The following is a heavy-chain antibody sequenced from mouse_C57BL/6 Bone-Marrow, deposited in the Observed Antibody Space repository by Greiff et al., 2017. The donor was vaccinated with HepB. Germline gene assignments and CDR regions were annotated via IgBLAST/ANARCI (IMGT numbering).Heavy chain of an antibody. CDR2: IDPNSSGT. D-gene: IGHD1-1*01. J-gene: IGHJ2*01. Sequence: QVQLKQPGAELVKPGASVKLSCKASGYTFTSYWMHWVKQRPGRGREWIGRIDPNSSGTKYNEKFKSKATLAVDKTSSTAYMQLSSLTSEDSADYDCAGGVYCGSCHFDYWGQGTTLTVSS. CDR3: AGGVYCGSCHFDY. V-gene: IGHV1-72*01. CDR1: GYTFTSYW.